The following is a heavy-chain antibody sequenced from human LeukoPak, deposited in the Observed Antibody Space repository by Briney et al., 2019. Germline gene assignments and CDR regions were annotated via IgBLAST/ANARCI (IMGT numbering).Heavy chain of an antibody. D-gene: IGHD3-10*01. V-gene: IGHV3-21*01. CDR1: GFTFSSYW. CDR2: ISSSSSYI. J-gene: IGHJ5*02. Sequence: GGSLRLSCAASGFTFSSYWMNWVRQAPGKGLEWVSSISSSSSYIYYADSVKGRFTISRDNAKNSLYLQMNSLRAEDTAVYYCARDSFRAPPEAWGQGTLVTVSS. CDR3: ARDSFRAPPEA.